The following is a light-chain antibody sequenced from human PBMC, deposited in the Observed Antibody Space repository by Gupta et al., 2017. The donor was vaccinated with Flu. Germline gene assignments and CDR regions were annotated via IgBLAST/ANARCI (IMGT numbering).Light chain of an antibody. J-gene: IGKJ2*01. Sequence: EIVFTQSPAPLSLSPGDRAILSCMASQSVNIYLDGYQQKPGQPPRLIMLDASKRDAGMPDRVSGSGCGTDFTLTISSREPEDFAVYYGQQRSGLPMYTFGQGTKLE. CDR1: QSVNIY. V-gene: IGKV3-11*01. CDR3: QQRSGLPMYT. CDR2: DAS.